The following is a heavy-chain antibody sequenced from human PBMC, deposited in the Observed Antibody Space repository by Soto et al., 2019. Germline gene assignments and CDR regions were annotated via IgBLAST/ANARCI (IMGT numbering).Heavy chain of an antibody. J-gene: IGHJ4*02. V-gene: IGHV4-59*01. CDR2: IYYSGST. CDR1: GGSISSYY. CDR3: ALQKYCGGDCQIDY. Sequence: SETLSLTCTVSGGSISSYYWSWIRQPPGKGLEWIGYIYYSGSTNYNPSLKSRVTISVDTSKNQFSLKLSSVTAADTAVYYCALQKYCGGDCQIDYWGQGTLVTVSS. D-gene: IGHD2-21*02.